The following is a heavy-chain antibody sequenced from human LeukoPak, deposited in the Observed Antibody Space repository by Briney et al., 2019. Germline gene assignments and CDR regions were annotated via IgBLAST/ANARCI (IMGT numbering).Heavy chain of an antibody. CDR3: ARGSFFDWLPSGTWFDP. CDR2: ISGSGTSI. J-gene: IGHJ5*02. Sequence: PGGSLRLSCAASGFTFSDYQISWVRQAPGKGLEWVSYISGSGTSIYYADSVKGRFTISRDNAKNSLYLQMNSLRAEDTAVYYCARGSFFDWLPSGTWFDPWGQGTLVTVSS. V-gene: IGHV3-48*03. CDR1: GFTFSDYQ. D-gene: IGHD3-9*01.